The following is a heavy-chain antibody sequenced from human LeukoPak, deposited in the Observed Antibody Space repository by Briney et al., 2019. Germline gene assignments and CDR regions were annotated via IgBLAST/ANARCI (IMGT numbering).Heavy chain of an antibody. V-gene: IGHV4-39*07. CDR3: ARDDYYDSSGYYHGMDV. CDR1: GGSISSGGYY. J-gene: IGHJ6*04. CDR2: INHSGST. Sequence: SETLSLTCTVSGGSISSGGYYWSWIRQPPGKGLEWIGEINHSGSTNYNPSLKSRVTISVDTSKSQFSLKPSSVTAADTAVYYCARDDYYDSSGYYHGMDVWGKGTTVTVSS. D-gene: IGHD3-22*01.